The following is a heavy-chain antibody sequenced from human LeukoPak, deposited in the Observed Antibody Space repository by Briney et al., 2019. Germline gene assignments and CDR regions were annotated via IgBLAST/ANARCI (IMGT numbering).Heavy chain of an antibody. CDR1: GYTFTSYY. V-gene: IGHV1-2*02. J-gene: IGHJ5*02. CDR2: INPNSGTT. Sequence: ASVKVSCKATGYTFTSYYMQWVRQAPGQGVDGMGWINPNSGTTNCAQKFQGRVTMTRDTSISTAYMELNRLRSDDTAIYYCASIAARRDLRPPVPWGQGTLVTVSS. CDR3: ASIAARRDLRPPVP. D-gene: IGHD6-6*01.